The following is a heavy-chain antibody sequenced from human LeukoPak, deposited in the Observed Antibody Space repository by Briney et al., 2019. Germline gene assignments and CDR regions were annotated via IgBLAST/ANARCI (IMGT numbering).Heavy chain of an antibody. CDR1: GFAFSSYW. J-gene: IGHJ4*02. Sequence: PGGSLRLSCAASGFAFSSYWMHWGRQVPGKGLVWVSRINPGGSSTAYADSVKGRFTVSRDNAKNTLYLQMNSLRAEDTAVYYCARSNQADDYWGQGTLVTVSS. CDR2: INPGGSST. D-gene: IGHD4-11*01. CDR3: ARSNQADDY. V-gene: IGHV3-74*01.